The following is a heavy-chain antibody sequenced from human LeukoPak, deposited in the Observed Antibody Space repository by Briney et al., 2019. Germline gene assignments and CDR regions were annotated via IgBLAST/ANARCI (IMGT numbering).Heavy chain of an antibody. V-gene: IGHV4-59*01. D-gene: IGHD2-2*01. CDR1: GGSISSYY. J-gene: IGHJ2*01. CDR2: IYYSGST. CDR3: ARVGYLLRSRYFDL. Sequence: SETLSLTCTVSGGSISSYYWSWIRQPPGKGLEWIGYIYYSGSTNYNPSLKSRVTISVDTSKNQFSLKLSSVTAADTAVYYCARVGYLLRSRYFDLWGRGTLVTVSS.